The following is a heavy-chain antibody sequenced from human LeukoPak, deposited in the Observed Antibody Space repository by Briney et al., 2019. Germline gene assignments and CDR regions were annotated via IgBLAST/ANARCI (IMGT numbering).Heavy chain of an antibody. CDR3: ARGGRYSSAWFFDL. D-gene: IGHD6-19*01. CDR1: GGTFSDYV. CDR2: IITVSETT. Sequence: SVKVSCKASGGTFSDYVITWVRQAHGQGLEWMGGIITVSETTSYAQKFQGRVTFTADESTTTAYMELSSLRSEDTAVYYCARGGRYSSAWFFDLWGQGTLVTVSS. V-gene: IGHV1-69*01. J-gene: IGHJ4*02.